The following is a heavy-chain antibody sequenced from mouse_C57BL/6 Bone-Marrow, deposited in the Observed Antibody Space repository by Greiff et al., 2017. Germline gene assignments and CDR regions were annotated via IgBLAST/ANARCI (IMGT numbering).Heavy chain of an antibody. Sequence: EVKLEESGPGMVKPSQSLSLTCTVTGYSITSGYDWHWIRHFPGNKLEWMGYISYSGSTNYNPSLKSRISITHDTSKNHFFLKLNSVTTEDTATYYCARGLDWDGFDYWGQGTTLTVSS. CDR2: ISYSGST. V-gene: IGHV3-1*01. J-gene: IGHJ2*01. D-gene: IGHD4-1*01. CDR3: ARGLDWDGFDY. CDR1: GYSITSGYD.